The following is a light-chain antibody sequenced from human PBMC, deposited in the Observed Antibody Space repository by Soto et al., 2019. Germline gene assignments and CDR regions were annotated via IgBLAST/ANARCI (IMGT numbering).Light chain of an antibody. CDR1: HRVSGNS. V-gene: IGKV3-20*01. CDR2: GTS. Sequence: EIVLTQSPGTLSLSPGEIATLSFSASHRVSGNSLAWYQQKPGQPPRLLIYGTSRRATGVPDRFSASGSGTDFTLNISRLEAGDFAVYYCQQYGLLPPCTFGQGTKVDIK. J-gene: IGKJ1*01. CDR3: QQYGLLPPCT.